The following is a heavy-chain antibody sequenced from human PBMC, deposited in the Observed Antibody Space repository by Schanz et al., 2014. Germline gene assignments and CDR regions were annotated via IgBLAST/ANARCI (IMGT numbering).Heavy chain of an antibody. CDR1: EYSFTSYS. Sequence: QVHLVQSGAEVKRPGASVKVSCKASEYSFTSYSMHWVRQAPGQGLEWMGWINTGSGDTKYSQNFRGRVTMTTDTSTSTVYMELRSLRSDDTAVYYCARSAGRDFWSGYYTRFDYWGQGTLVTVSS. D-gene: IGHD3-3*01. CDR2: INTGSGDT. V-gene: IGHV1-3*04. CDR3: ARSAGRDFWSGYYTRFDY. J-gene: IGHJ4*02.